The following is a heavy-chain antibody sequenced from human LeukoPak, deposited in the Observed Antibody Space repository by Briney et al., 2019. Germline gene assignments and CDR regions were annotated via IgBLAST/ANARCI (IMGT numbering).Heavy chain of an antibody. Sequence: PSETLSLTCTVSGGSISSSSYYWGWIRQPPGKGLEWIGSIYYSGNTYYNPSLKSRVTISVDTSKNQFSLKLSSVTAADTAVYYCASLRTYDFWSGYEGGIIDYWGQGTLVTVSS. J-gene: IGHJ4*02. CDR2: IYYSGNT. D-gene: IGHD3-3*01. CDR1: GGSISSSSYY. CDR3: ASLRTYDFWSGYEGGIIDY. V-gene: IGHV4-39*01.